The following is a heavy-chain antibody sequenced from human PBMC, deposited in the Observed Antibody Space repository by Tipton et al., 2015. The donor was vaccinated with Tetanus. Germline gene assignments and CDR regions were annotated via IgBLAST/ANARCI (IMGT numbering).Heavy chain of an antibody. CDR2: IKQDGNEK. J-gene: IGHJ6*02. V-gene: IGHV3-7*03. CDR1: GFDFRSDW. Sequence: SLRLSCAASGFDFRSDWMTWVRQAPGKGLEWVANIKQDGNEKYHVDSVKGRFTISRDNGKNLLYLQMNSLRAEDTAVYYCARYLFAYGMDVWGQGTTVTVSS. CDR3: ARYLFAYGMDV.